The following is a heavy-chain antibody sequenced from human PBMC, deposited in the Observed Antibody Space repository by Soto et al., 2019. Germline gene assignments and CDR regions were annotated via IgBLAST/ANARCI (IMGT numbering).Heavy chain of an antibody. CDR3: ARDPDTAMGTFDY. CDR1: GFTFSSYG. CDR2: IWYDGSNK. D-gene: IGHD5-18*01. J-gene: IGHJ4*02. V-gene: IGHV3-33*01. Sequence: GGSVRLSCAASGFTFSSYGMHWVRQAPGKGLEWVAVIWYDGSNKYYADSVKGRFTISRDNSKNTLYLQMNSLRAEDTAVYYCARDPDTAMGTFDYWGQGTLVTVSS.